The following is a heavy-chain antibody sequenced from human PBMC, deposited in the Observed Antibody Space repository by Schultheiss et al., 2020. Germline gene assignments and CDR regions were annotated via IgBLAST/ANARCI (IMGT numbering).Heavy chain of an antibody. J-gene: IGHJ4*02. CDR2: IKQDGSEK. V-gene: IGHV3-7*01. CDR1: GFTFSSYW. Sequence: GGSLRLSCAASGFTFSSYWMSWVRQAPGKGLEWVANIKQDGSEKYYVDSVKGRFTISRDNAKNTLYLQMNSLRAEDTAVYYCVKDRIVVVPAAYYFDYWGQGTLVTVSS. CDR3: VKDRIVVVPAAYYFDY. D-gene: IGHD2-2*01.